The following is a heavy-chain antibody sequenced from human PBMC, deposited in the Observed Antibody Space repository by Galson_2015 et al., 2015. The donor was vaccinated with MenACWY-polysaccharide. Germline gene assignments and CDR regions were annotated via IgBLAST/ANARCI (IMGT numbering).Heavy chain of an antibody. CDR2: LYWDDDK. CDR1: GFSLRTSGVG. Sequence: PALVKPTQTLTLPCTFSGFSLRTSGVGVGWIRQPPGKALEWLALLYWDDDKRYSPSLKSRLTITKDTSKNQVVLTMTNMDPVDTATYYCAHSNVLRYFDWLLLNWFDPWGQGTLVTVSS. D-gene: IGHD3-9*01. J-gene: IGHJ5*02. V-gene: IGHV2-5*02. CDR3: AHSNVLRYFDWLLLNWFDP.